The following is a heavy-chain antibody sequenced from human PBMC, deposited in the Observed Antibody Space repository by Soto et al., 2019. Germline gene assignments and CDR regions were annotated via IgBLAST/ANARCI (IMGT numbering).Heavy chain of an antibody. V-gene: IGHV3-30*18. CDR3: AKALGHGRRGAFDI. J-gene: IGHJ3*02. CDR2: ISYDGSNK. Sequence: QVQLVESGGGVVQPGRSLRLSCAASGFTFSSYGMHWVRRAPGKGLEWVALISYDGSNKYYADSVKGRFTISRDNSKNTLYLQMNRLRTEDTAVYYCAKALGHGRRGAFDIWGQGTMVTVSS. CDR1: GFTFSSYG. D-gene: IGHD7-27*01.